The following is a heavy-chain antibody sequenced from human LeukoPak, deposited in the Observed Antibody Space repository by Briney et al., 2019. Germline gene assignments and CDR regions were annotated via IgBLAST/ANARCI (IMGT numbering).Heavy chain of an antibody. J-gene: IGHJ4*02. D-gene: IGHD3-22*01. V-gene: IGHV1-69*05. CDR3: ARGLREYYYDSSGYYYPH. CDR2: IIPIFGTA. CDR1: GGTLSSYA. Sequence: SVKVSCKASGGTLSSYAISWVRQAPGQGLEWMGRIIPIFGTANYAQKFQGRVTITTDESTSTAYMELSSLRSEDTAVYYCARGLREYYYDSSGYYYPHWGQGTLVTVSS.